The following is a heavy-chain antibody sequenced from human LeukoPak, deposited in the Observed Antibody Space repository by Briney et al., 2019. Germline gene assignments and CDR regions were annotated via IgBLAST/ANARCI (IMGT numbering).Heavy chain of an antibody. CDR3: AELGITMIGGV. V-gene: IGHV3-48*03. J-gene: IGHJ6*04. D-gene: IGHD3-10*02. CDR2: ISSSGSTI. Sequence: GGSLRLSCAASGFAFSSYAMNWVRQAPGKGLEWVSYISSSGSTIYYADSVKGRFTISRDNAKNSLYLQMNSLRAEDTAVYYCAELGITMIGGVWGKGTTVTISS. CDR1: GFAFSSYA.